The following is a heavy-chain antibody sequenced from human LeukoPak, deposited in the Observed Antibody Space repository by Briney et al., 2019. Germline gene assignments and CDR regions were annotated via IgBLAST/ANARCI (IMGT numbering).Heavy chain of an antibody. J-gene: IGHJ3*02. CDR2: IYYSGST. V-gene: IGHV4-59*01. D-gene: IGHD1-26*01. CDR3: ARIGAQPPSDAFDI. CDR1: GGSIRSYY. Sequence: SETLSLTCTVSGGSIRSYYWSWIRQPPGKGLEWIGYIYYSGSTNYNPSLKSRVTISVDTSKNQSSLKLSSVTAADTAVYYCARIGAQPPSDAFDIWGQGTMVTVSS.